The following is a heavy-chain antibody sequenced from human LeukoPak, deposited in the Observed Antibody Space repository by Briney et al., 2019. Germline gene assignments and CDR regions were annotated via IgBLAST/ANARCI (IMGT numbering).Heavy chain of an antibody. CDR3: ARAIAVAGKSDY. V-gene: IGHV3-21*01. CDR2: ISTTGSYK. J-gene: IGHJ4*02. Sequence: GGSLRLSCAASGFIFSNYGINWVRQAPGKGLEWVSGISTTGSYKYYADAVKGRFTISRDNAENSVYLQMNSLRVEDTALYFRARAIAVAGKSDYWGQGTLVTVSS. D-gene: IGHD6-19*01. CDR1: GFIFSNYG.